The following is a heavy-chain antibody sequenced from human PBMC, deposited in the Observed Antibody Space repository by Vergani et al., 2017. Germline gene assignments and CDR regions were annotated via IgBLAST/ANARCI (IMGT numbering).Heavy chain of an antibody. CDR3: ARDTRDSSSCYSFDY. CDR2: IIPIFGTA. J-gene: IGHJ4*02. CDR1: GGTFSSYA. V-gene: IGHV1-69*01. D-gene: IGHD6-13*01. Sequence: QVQLVQSGAEVKKPGSSVKVSCKASGGTFSSYAISWVRQAPGQGLEWMGGIIPIFGTANYSQKFQGRVTITADESTSTAYMELSSLRSEDTSLYYCARDTRDSSSCYSFDYWGQGTLVTVSS.